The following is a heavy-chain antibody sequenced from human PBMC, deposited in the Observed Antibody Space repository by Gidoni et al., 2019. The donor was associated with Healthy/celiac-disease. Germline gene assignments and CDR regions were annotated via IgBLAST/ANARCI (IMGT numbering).Heavy chain of an antibody. Sequence: EVQLVEPGGGLVHPGGSLRLSCAASGFTFSRYWMSWVRQAPGKGLEWVANIKQDGSEKYYVDSVKGRFTISRDNAKNSLYLQMNSLRAEDTAVYYCARDSDGYFDYWGQGTLVTVSS. J-gene: IGHJ4*02. V-gene: IGHV3-7*01. CDR3: ARDSDGYFDY. CDR1: GFTFSRYW. D-gene: IGHD2-8*01. CDR2: IKQDGSEK.